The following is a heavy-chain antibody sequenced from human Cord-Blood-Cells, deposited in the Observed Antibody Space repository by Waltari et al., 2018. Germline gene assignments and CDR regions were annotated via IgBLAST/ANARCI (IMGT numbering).Heavy chain of an antibody. V-gene: IGHV3-23*01. CDR1: GFTPSSYA. J-gene: IGHJ4*02. Sequence: EVQLLESGGGLVQPGGSLRLSCAASGFTPSSYAMSWVRQAPGKGLEWVPAISGSGGSTYYADSVKGRFTISRDNSKNTLYLQMNSLRAEDTAVYYCAKDGGGEQLVPDYWGQGTLVTVSS. D-gene: IGHD6-13*01. CDR2: ISGSGGST. CDR3: AKDGGGEQLVPDY.